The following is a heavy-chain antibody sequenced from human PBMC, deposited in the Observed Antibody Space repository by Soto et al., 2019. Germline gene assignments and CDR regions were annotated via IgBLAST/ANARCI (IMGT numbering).Heavy chain of an antibody. D-gene: IGHD1-20*01. J-gene: IGHJ3*02. Sequence: GGSLRLSCAASGFSFRTYAMSWVRQAPGKGLEWVSDIGGRGGSTYYADSVKGRFTISRDNSKNTIYLQMNSLRAEDTAVYYCAKDGGITGTRDAFDIWGQGTMVTVSS. CDR3: AKDGGITGTRDAFDI. CDR2: IGGRGGST. CDR1: GFSFRTYA. V-gene: IGHV3-23*01.